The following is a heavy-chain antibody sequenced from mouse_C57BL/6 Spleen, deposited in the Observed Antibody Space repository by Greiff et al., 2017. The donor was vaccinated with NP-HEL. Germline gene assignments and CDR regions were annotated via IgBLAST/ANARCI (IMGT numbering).Heavy chain of an antibody. V-gene: IGHV5-4*01. D-gene: IGHD1-1*02. CDR3: ARELEDYDYGDYFDC. J-gene: IGHJ2*01. CDR2: ISDGGSYT. CDR1: GFTFSSYA. Sequence: DVRLVESGGGLVKPGGSLKLSCAASGFTFSSYAMSWVRQTPEKRLEWVATISDGGSYTYYPDNVKGRFTISRDNAKNNLYLQMSHLESEDTAMYDCARELEDYDYGDYFDCWGQCTTLSVS.